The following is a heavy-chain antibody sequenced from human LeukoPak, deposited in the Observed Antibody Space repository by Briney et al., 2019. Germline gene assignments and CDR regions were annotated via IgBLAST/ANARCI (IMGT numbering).Heavy chain of an antibody. V-gene: IGHV1-2*04. D-gene: IGHD5-12*01. CDR3: ARGYSGYDPPDY. CDR1: GYTFTGYY. CDR2: INPNSGGT. Sequence: ASVKVSCKASGYTFTGYYMHWVRQAPGQGLEWMGWINPNSGGTDYAQKFQGWVTMTRDTSISTAYMELNRLRSDDTAVYYCARGYSGYDPPDYWGQGTLVTVSS. J-gene: IGHJ4*02.